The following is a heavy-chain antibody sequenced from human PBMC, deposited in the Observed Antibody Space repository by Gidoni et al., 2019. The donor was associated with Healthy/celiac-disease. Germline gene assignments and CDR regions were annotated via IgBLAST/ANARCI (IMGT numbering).Heavy chain of an antibody. CDR1: GYTFTGYY. D-gene: IGHD6-19*01. J-gene: IGHJ4*02. CDR2: INPNSGGT. Sequence: QVQLVQSGAEVKKPGASVKVSCKASGYTFTGYYMHWVRQAPGQGLEWMGWINPNSGGTNYAQKFQGRVTMTRDTSISTAYMELSRLRSDDTAVYYCARAFLREVAGRNLEDYWGQGTLVTVSS. V-gene: IGHV1-2*02. CDR3: ARAFLREVAGRNLEDY.